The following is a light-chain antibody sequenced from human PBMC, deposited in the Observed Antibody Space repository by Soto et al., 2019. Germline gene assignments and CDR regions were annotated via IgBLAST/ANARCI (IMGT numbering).Light chain of an antibody. V-gene: IGKV1-5*01. CDR3: QQYDTYST. J-gene: IGKJ1*01. CDR2: DAS. CDR1: QSISNR. Sequence: DIQMTQSPSTLSTSVGDRVTITCRASQSISNRLAWYHQKPGKTPNLLIYDASNLGSGVPSRFSGSGSGTEFTLTISSLQPDDFATYYRQQYDTYSTFGQGTKVEIK.